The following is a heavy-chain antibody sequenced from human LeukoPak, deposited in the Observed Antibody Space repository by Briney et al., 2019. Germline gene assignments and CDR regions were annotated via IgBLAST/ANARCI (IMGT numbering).Heavy chain of an antibody. D-gene: IGHD1-26*01. CDR3: ARGREWEPKVFDY. V-gene: IGHV4-59*01. J-gene: IGHJ4*02. Sequence: SETLSLTCTVSGGSISGYYWSWIRQPPGKGLEWIGYIYYSGSTNYNPSLKSRVTISVDTSKNQFSLKLSSVTAADTAVYYCARGREWEPKVFDYWGQGTLVTVS. CDR2: IYYSGST. CDR1: GGSISGYY.